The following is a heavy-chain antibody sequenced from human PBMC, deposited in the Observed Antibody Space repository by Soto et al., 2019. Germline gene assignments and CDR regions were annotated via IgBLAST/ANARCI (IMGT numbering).Heavy chain of an antibody. J-gene: IGHJ6*02. Sequence: ASVKVSCKASGYTFINYGISWVRQAPGQGLEWMGCISAYNSNIKYAQKFQGRVTMTSDTSTSTAYMEVRSLRSDDTAVYYCARDEGVVVAATEVYYYGMDVWGQGTTVTVSS. CDR2: ISAYNSNI. CDR1: GYTFINYG. D-gene: IGHD2-15*01. V-gene: IGHV1-18*01. CDR3: ARDEGVVVAATEVYYYGMDV.